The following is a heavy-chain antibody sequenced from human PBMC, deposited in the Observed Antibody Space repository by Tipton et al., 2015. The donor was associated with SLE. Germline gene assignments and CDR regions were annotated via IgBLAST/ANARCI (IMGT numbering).Heavy chain of an antibody. Sequence: TLSLTCSVSGGSISNSGYYWSWIRQHPGKGLEWIGYIYYSGNTYYSPSLKSRLSISLDTSKNQFSLKLSSVTAADTAVYYCARHDGQWDAFDIWGQGTVVTVSS. CDR1: GGSISNSGYY. J-gene: IGHJ3*02. V-gene: IGHV4-31*03. CDR3: ARHDGQWDAFDI. D-gene: IGHD6-19*01. CDR2: IYYSGNT.